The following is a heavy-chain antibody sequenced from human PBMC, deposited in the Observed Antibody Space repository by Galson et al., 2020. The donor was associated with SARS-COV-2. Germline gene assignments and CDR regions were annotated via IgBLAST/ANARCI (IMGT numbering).Heavy chain of an antibody. CDR3: ARDVVFGGGWDYSFYYFDY. J-gene: IGHJ4*02. Sequence: SETLSLTCAVSGGSISSSNWWSWVRQPPGKGLEWIGEIYHSGSTNYNPSLKSRVTISVDKSKNQFSLKLSSVTAADTAVYYCARDVVFGGGWDYSFYYFDYWGQGTLVTVSS. D-gene: IGHD5-12*01. V-gene: IGHV4-4*02. CDR1: GGSISSSNW. CDR2: IYHSGST.